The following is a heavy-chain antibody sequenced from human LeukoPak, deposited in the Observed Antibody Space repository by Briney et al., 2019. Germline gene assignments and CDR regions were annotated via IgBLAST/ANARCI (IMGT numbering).Heavy chain of an antibody. Sequence: SETLSLTCTVSGDSVSIYYWSWIRQPPGKGLEWIGYIYYRGNTNYDPSLKSRVTMAVDTSKNQFSLKVSSVTAADTAVYYCARAGNNWSFDYWGQGTLVTVSS. V-gene: IGHV4-59*02. D-gene: IGHD1-1*01. CDR2: IYYRGNT. CDR1: GDSVSIYY. CDR3: ARAGNNWSFDY. J-gene: IGHJ4*02.